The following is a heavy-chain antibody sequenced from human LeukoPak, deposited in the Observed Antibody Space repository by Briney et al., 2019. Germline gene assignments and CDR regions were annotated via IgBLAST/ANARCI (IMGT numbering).Heavy chain of an antibody. D-gene: IGHD6-19*01. J-gene: IGHJ5*02. CDR1: DGSISNYY. Sequence: SETLSLTCSVFDGSISNYYWSWIRQPPGEGLEWIVYAYYSGSTTYNPSLESRVTISVDTSKNQFSLKLTAVTAADTAVYYCARNSAVATSRSWFDPWGQGTLVTVSS. CDR3: ARNSAVATSRSWFDP. CDR2: AYYSGST. V-gene: IGHV4-59*08.